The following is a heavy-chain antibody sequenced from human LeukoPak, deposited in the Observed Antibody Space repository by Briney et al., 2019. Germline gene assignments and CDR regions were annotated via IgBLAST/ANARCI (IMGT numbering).Heavy chain of an antibody. D-gene: IGHD3-3*01. CDR1: GYTFTTYA. CDR2: IKTGNGNT. CDR3: ARGSNSYYDFWSGSNWFDP. J-gene: IGHJ5*02. V-gene: IGHV1-3*04. Sequence: ASVKVSCKASGYTFTTYAIHWVRQAPGQSLEWMGWIKTGNGNTKYSQHFQGRVTITRDTSASTAYMELSSLRSEDTAVYYCARGSNSYYDFWSGSNWFDPWGQGTLVTVSS.